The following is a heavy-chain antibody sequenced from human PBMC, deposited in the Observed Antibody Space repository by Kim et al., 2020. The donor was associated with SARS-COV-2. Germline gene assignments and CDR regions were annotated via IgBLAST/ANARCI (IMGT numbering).Heavy chain of an antibody. CDR1: GYTFTDYY. D-gene: IGHD6-6*01. CDR3: ARSWITASGWDAFDI. J-gene: IGHJ3*02. CDR2: INPHNGGT. Sequence: ASVKVSCKASGYTFTDYYIHWLRQAPGQGLEWMGWINPHNGGTNYAQRFQGRVTVTRDTSISTAYMELRMLRSDDTAVYYCARSWITASGWDAFDIWDQGTMITVSS. V-gene: IGHV1-2*02.